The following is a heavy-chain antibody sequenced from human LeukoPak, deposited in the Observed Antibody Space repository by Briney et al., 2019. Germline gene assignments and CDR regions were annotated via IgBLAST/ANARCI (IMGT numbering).Heavy chain of an antibody. CDR3: SKNLIEPRHYPDY. J-gene: IGHJ4*02. D-gene: IGHD3-16*02. CDR2: ISGSDAGT. V-gene: IGHV3-23*01. Sequence: GGSLRLSCAASGFTFSTYDMSWVRQAPGKGLEWVSVISGSDAGTNYADSVKGRFTISRDNSKNTLYLQMNSLRAEDTALYYCSKNLIEPRHYPDYLGQGALVTGSS. CDR1: GFTFSTYD.